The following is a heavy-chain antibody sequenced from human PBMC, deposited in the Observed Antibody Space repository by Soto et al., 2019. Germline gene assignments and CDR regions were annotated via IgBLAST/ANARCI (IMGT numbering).Heavy chain of an antibody. Sequence: SETLSLTCTVSGGSISSYYWSWIRQPPGKGLEWIGYIYYSGSTNYNPSLKSRVTISVDTSKNQFSLKLSSVTAADTAVYYCVRDNYYGMDVWGQGTTVTVSS. CDR2: IYYSGST. J-gene: IGHJ6*02. CDR3: VRDNYYGMDV. V-gene: IGHV4-59*01. CDR1: GGSISSYY.